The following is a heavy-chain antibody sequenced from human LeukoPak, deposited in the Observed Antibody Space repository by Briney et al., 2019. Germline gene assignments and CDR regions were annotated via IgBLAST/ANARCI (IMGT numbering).Heavy chain of an antibody. D-gene: IGHD3-16*01. V-gene: IGHV4-34*01. Sequence: GSLRLSCAASGFTFSSYWMHWIRQPPAKGLEWIGEINHSGSTNYNPSLKSRVTISVDTSKNQFSLKLSSVTAADTAVYYCARIGGWTDYWGQGTLVTVSS. J-gene: IGHJ4*02. CDR3: ARIGGWTDY. CDR1: GFTFSSYW. CDR2: INHSGST.